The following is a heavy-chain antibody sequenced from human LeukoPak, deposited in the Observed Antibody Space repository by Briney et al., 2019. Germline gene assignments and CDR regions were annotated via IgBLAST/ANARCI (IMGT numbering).Heavy chain of an antibody. CDR1: GGSISSGGYY. V-gene: IGHV4-31*03. J-gene: IGHJ3*02. CDR3: ARDPGGHDAFDI. CDR2: IYYSGST. Sequence: SETLSLTCTVSGGSISSGGYYWSWIRQHPGKGLEWIGYIYYSGSTYYNPSLKSRVTISVDTSKNQFSLKLSSVTAADTAVYYCARDPGGHDAFDIWGQGTMVTVST. D-gene: IGHD3-10*01.